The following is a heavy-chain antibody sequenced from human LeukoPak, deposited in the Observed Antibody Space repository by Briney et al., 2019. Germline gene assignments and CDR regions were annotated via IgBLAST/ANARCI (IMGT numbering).Heavy chain of an antibody. V-gene: IGHV3-23*01. CDR3: ARVYYYGSGSYSLYYFDY. CDR2: ISGSGGST. D-gene: IGHD3-10*01. Sequence: GGSLRLSCAASGFTFSSYAMSWVRQAPGKGLEWVSAISGSGGSTYYADSVKGRFTISRDNSKNTLYLQMDSLRAEDTAVYYCARVYYYGSGSYSLYYFDYWGQGTLVTVSS. J-gene: IGHJ4*02. CDR1: GFTFSSYA.